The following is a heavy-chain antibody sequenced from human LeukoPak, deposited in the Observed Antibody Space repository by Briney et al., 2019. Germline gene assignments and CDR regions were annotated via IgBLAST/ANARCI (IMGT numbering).Heavy chain of an antibody. CDR2: MNPNSGNT. Sequence: ASVKVSCKASGFTFTSYDINWVRQASGQGLEWMGWMNPNSGNTGYAQKFQGRVTMTRNTSISTAYMELSSLRSEDTAVCYCARRLAYGSGSYKDLGYWGQGTLVTVSS. J-gene: IGHJ4*02. D-gene: IGHD3-10*01. CDR1: GFTFTSYD. V-gene: IGHV1-8*01. CDR3: ARRLAYGSGSYKDLGY.